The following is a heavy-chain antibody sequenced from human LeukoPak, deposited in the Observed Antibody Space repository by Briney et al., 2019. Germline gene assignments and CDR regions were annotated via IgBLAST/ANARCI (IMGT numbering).Heavy chain of an antibody. CDR2: IYSGGTT. Sequence: PGGSLRLSCAASGFTLSSNYMSWVRQAPMKELEWVSVIYSGGTTFYADSVRGRFTISRDSSKNTLSLQMNSLRAEDTAVYYCARVSTLGWSSSLTGFDCWGQGTLVTVSS. CDR1: GFTLSSNY. D-gene: IGHD6-13*01. J-gene: IGHJ4*02. CDR3: ARVSTLGWSSSLTGFDC. V-gene: IGHV3-66*01.